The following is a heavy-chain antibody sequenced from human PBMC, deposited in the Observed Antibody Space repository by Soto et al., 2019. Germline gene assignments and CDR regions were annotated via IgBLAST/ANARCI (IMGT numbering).Heavy chain of an antibody. V-gene: IGHV1-69*02. CDR3: ARLRGYSGYVDAFDI. CDR2: IIPILGIA. D-gene: IGHD5-12*01. Sequence: SVKVSCKASGGTFSSYTISWVRQAPGQGLEWMGRIIPILGIANYAQKFQGRVTITADKSTSTAYMELSSLRSEDTAVYYCARLRGYSGYVDAFDIWGQGTMVTVSS. CDR1: GGTFSSYT. J-gene: IGHJ3*02.